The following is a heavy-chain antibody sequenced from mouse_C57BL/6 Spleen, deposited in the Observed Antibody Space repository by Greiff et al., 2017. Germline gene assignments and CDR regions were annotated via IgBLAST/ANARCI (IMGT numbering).Heavy chain of an antibody. CDR3: TTSDYDDDDEFDFGY. Sequence: VQLQQSVPELVRPGASVKLSCTASGFNFTDYYMNWVKQRPEQGLEWIGRIDPEDGGTEYAPKFQGKATMTADTSSNTAYLQLSSLTSEDTAVYYCTTSDYDDDDEFDFGYWGKGTTLTLAS. CDR1: GFNFTDYY. CDR2: IDPEDGGT. V-gene: IGHV14-1*01. D-gene: IGHD2-4*01. J-gene: IGHJ2*01.